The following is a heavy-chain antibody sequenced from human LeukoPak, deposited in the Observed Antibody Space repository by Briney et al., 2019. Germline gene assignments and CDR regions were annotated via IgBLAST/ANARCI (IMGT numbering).Heavy chain of an antibody. D-gene: IGHD6-19*01. Sequence: GGSLRLSCAASGFTFSSYSMTWVRQAPGKGLEWVSSISSSSSHIYYADSVKGRFTISRDNAKNSLYLQMNSLRAEDTAVYYCARVMAVAGTFDYWGQGTLVTVSS. CDR3: ARVMAVAGTFDY. V-gene: IGHV3-21*01. CDR1: GFTFSSYS. CDR2: ISSSSSHI. J-gene: IGHJ4*02.